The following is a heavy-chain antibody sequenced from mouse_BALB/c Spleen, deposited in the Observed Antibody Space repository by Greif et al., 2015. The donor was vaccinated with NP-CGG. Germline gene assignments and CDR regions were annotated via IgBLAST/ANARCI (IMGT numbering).Heavy chain of an antibody. V-gene: IGHV1-54*01. Sequence: QVQLQQSGAELVRPETSVKVSCKASGYAFTNYLIEWVKQRPGQGLEWIGVINPGSGGTNYNEKFKGKATLTADKSSSTAYMQLSSLTSDDSAVYFCARSLTGTNWFAYWGQGTLVTVSA. CDR3: ARSLTGTNWFAY. CDR2: INPGSGGT. CDR1: GYAFTNYL. J-gene: IGHJ3*01. D-gene: IGHD4-1*01.